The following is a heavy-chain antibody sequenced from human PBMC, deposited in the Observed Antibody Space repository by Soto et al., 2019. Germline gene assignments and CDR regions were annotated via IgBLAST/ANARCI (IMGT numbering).Heavy chain of an antibody. Sequence: GGSLRLSCAASGFTFSSYGMHWVRQAPGKGLEWVAVISYDGSNKYYADSVKGRFTISRDNSKNTLYLQMNSLRAEDTAVYYCAREDIVVVVAAWDVWGQGTTVTVSS. CDR1: GFTFSSYG. CDR3: AREDIVVVVAAWDV. J-gene: IGHJ6*02. CDR2: ISYDGSNK. V-gene: IGHV3-30*03. D-gene: IGHD2-15*01.